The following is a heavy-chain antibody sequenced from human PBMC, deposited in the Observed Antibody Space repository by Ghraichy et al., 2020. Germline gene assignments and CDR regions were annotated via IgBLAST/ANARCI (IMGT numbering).Heavy chain of an antibody. CDR1: GYSFTSHW. Sequence: GESLNISCKGSGYSFTSHWIGWVRQMPGKGLEWMGVIYPGDSDTRYSPSFQGQVTISADKSISTAYLQWSSLKASDTAIYYCARQAATLVDPDYWGQGTLVTVSS. CDR2: IYPGDSDT. J-gene: IGHJ4*02. D-gene: IGHD2-15*01. V-gene: IGHV5-51*01. CDR3: ARQAATLVDPDY.